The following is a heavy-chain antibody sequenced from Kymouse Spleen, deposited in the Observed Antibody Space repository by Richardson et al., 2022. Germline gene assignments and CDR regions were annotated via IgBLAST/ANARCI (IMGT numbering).Heavy chain of an antibody. Sequence: EVQLVESGGGLVQPGGSLKLSCAASGFTFSGSAMHWVRQASGKGLEWVGRIRSKANSYATAYAASVKGRFTISRDDSKNTAYLQMNSLKTEDTAVYYCTTYNWNFSFDYWGQGTLVTVSS. D-gene: IGHD1-7*01. J-gene: IGHJ4*02. CDR2: IRSKANSYAT. CDR1: GFTFSGSA. CDR3: TTYNWNFSFDY. V-gene: IGHV3-73*02.